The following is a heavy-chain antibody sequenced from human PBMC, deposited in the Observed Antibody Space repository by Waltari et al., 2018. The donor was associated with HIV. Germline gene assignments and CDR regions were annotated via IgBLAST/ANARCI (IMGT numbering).Heavy chain of an antibody. D-gene: IGHD6-6*01. Sequence: EVQLVESGGGLVQPGGSLRLSCGASGFTFSRYWLHWVRQAPGKGLGEVLRIERDGARTKYAESVKGRVTISRDDAKNTLSLQMNSLSVEDTAVYYGVRAGRSSDGFDVWGQGTMVTVSS. CDR1: GFTFSRYW. V-gene: IGHV3-74*03. CDR2: IERDGART. J-gene: IGHJ3*01. CDR3: VRAGRSSDGFDV.